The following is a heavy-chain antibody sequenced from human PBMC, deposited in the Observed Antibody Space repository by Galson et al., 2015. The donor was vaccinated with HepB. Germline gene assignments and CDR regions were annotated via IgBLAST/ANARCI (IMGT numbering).Heavy chain of an antibody. D-gene: IGHD3-10*01. J-gene: IGHJ4*02. CDR2: ISGSGGST. V-gene: IGHV3-23*01. CDR3: AKLVYGSGYFDY. CDR1: GFTFSSYA. Sequence: SLRLSCAASGFTFSSYAMSWVRQAPGKGLEWVSAISGSGGSTYYADSVKGQFTISRDNSKNTLYLQMNSLRAEDTAVYYCAKLVYGSGYFDYWGQGTLVTVSS.